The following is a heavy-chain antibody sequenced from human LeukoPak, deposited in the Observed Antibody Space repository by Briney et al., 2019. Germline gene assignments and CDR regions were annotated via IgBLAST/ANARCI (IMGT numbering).Heavy chain of an antibody. V-gene: IGHV3-23*01. D-gene: IGHD2-15*01. Sequence: PGGSLRLSCAASGFTFDDYGMSWVRQVPGKGLEWVSAISGSGGSTYYADSVKGRFTISRDNSKNTLYLQMNSLRAEDTAVYYCAKGRGYCSGGSCYYYYYMDVWGKGTTVTVSS. CDR3: AKGRGYCSGGSCYYYYYMDV. CDR2: ISGSGGST. CDR1: GFTFDDYG. J-gene: IGHJ6*03.